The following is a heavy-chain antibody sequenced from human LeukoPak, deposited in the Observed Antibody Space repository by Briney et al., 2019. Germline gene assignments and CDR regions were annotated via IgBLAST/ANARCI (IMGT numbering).Heavy chain of an antibody. CDR2: IYYSGSP. J-gene: IGHJ4*02. CDR1: GGSISSSSYY. CDR3: ARDRGLQVATINFDY. V-gene: IGHV4-39*07. Sequence: PSETLSLTCTVSGGSISSSSYYWGWIRQPPGKGLEWIGTIYYSGSPYYNPSLKSRVTISVDTSKNQFSLRLSSVTAADTAVYYCARDRGLQVATINFDYWGQGTLVTVSS. D-gene: IGHD5-12*01.